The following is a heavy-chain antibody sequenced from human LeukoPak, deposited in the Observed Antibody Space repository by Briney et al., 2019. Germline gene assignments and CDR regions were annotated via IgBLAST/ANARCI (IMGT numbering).Heavy chain of an antibody. CDR2: IYYSGST. V-gene: IGHV4-39*02. D-gene: IGHD3-10*01. CDR3: AREDIGHYYGSGSYYMIPYYYYGMDV. J-gene: IGHJ6*02. Sequence: SETLSLTCTVSGGSISSSSYYWGWIRQPPGKGLEWIGSIYYSGSTYYNPSLKSRVTISVDTSKNQFSLKLSSVTAADTAVYYCAREDIGHYYGSGSYYMIPYYYYGMDVWGQGTTVTVSS. CDR1: GGSISSSSYY.